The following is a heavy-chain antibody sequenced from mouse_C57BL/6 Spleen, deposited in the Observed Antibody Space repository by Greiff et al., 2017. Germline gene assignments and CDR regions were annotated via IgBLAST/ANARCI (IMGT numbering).Heavy chain of an antibody. Sequence: VQLQQPGTELVKPGASVKLSCKASGYTFTSYWMHWVKQRPGQGLEWIGNINPSKGGTNYNEKFKSKATLTVDKSSSTAYMQLSSLTSEDSAVYYCARSAYYSNYWYFDVWGTGTTVTVSS. J-gene: IGHJ1*03. CDR1: GYTFTSYW. CDR3: ARSAYYSNYWYFDV. V-gene: IGHV1-53*01. CDR2: INPSKGGT. D-gene: IGHD2-5*01.